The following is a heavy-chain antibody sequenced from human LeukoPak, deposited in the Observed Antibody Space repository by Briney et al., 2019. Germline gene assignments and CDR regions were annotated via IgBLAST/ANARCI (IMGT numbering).Heavy chain of an antibody. Sequence: GGSLRLSCSASGFTFRTYVMHWVRQAPGKGLEYVSAISADGRSPYYADSVRGRFTISRDNSKNSLSLQMNSLRAEDTAVYYCVTGGTYHMFWGQGTLVTVSS. CDR1: GFTFRTYV. V-gene: IGHV3-64*04. J-gene: IGHJ4*02. CDR3: VTGGTYHMF. D-gene: IGHD3-16*02. CDR2: ISADGRSP.